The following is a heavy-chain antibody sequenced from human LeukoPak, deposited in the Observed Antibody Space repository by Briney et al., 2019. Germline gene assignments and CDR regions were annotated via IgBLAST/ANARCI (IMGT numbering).Heavy chain of an antibody. D-gene: IGHD5-12*01. CDR3: ARSGGYDFEGFEGFLDY. CDR1: GGNFNTYA. Sequence: SVKVSCKASGGNFNTYAISWVRQAPGQGLEWMGGIIPIFGTANYAQKFQGRVTITADKSTSTAYMELSSLRSEDTAVYYCARSGGYDFEGFEGFLDYWGQGTLVTVSS. CDR2: IIPIFGTA. J-gene: IGHJ4*02. V-gene: IGHV1-69*06.